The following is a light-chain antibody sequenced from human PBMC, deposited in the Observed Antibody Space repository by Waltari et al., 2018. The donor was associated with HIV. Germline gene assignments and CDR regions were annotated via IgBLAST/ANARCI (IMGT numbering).Light chain of an antibody. CDR3: CSYGGSFFYV. Sequence: QSALTQPRSVSGSPGQSVTISCTETSSDVGGYNYVSWYQQHPGKAPKLMIYDVNKRPSGVPDRFSGSKSGNTASLTISGLQAEDEADYYCCSYGGSFFYVFGTGTKVTVL. CDR1: SSDVGGYNY. V-gene: IGLV2-11*01. CDR2: DVN. J-gene: IGLJ1*01.